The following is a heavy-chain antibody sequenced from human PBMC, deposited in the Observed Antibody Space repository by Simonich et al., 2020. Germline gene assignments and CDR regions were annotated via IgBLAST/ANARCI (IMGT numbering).Heavy chain of an antibody. V-gene: IGHV3-7*01. Sequence: EVQLLESGGGLVQPGGSLRLSCAASGFTFSSYWMSWVRQAPGKGLEWVAKIKQYGREKYYVDSVKGRFTISRDNAKNSLYLQMNSLRAEDTAVYYCARDGLGTAYYYYMDVWGKGTTVTVSS. CDR3: ARDGLGTAYYYYMDV. D-gene: IGHD7-27*01. CDR1: GFTFSSYW. CDR2: IKQYGREK. J-gene: IGHJ6*03.